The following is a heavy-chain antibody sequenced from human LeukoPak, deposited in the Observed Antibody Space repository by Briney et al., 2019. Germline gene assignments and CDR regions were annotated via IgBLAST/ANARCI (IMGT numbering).Heavy chain of an antibody. D-gene: IGHD6-25*01. J-gene: IGHJ4*02. V-gene: IGHV4-34*01. Sequence: PSETLSLTCAVYGGSFSGYYWSWIRQPPGKGLEWIGEINHSGSTNYNPSLKSRVTISVDTSKNQFSLKLSSVTAADTAVYYCARGPQQRSRYFDYWGQGTLVTVSS. CDR1: GGSFSGYY. CDR3: ARGPQQRSRYFDY. CDR2: INHSGST.